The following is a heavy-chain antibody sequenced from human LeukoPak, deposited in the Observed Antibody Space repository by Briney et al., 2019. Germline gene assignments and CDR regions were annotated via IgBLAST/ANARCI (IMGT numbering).Heavy chain of an antibody. J-gene: IGHJ4*02. CDR2: ISGSGGST. CDR1: GFTFSSYA. Sequence: GGSLRLSCAASGFTFSSYAMSWARQAPGKGLEWVSAISGSGGSTYYADSVKGRFTISRDNSKNTLYLQMNSLRAEDTAAYYCAKVGSGWYYFDYWGQGTLVTVSS. D-gene: IGHD6-19*01. V-gene: IGHV3-23*01. CDR3: AKVGSGWYYFDY.